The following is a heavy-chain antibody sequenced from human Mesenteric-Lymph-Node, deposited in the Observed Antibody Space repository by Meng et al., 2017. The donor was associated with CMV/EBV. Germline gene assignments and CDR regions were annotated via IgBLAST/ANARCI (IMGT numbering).Heavy chain of an antibody. V-gene: IGHV1-3*01. CDR2: INAGPGKT. J-gene: IGHJ4*02. CDR3: AREGGFGELYDY. D-gene: IGHD3-10*01. Sequence: SCKASGYTFTSYTLHWVRQAPGQRLEWMGWINAGPGKTKYPQKFQGRVTITRDTSATTAYMELSSLRSEDAAIYYCAREGGFGELYDYWGQGTLVTVSS. CDR1: GYTFTSYT.